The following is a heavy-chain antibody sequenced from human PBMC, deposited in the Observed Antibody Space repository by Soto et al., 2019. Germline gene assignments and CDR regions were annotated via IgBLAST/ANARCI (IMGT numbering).Heavy chain of an antibody. J-gene: IGHJ4*02. V-gene: IGHV3-23*01. CDR3: AKDFYALYYFDY. D-gene: IGHD2-2*01. CDR2: ISGSGGST. Sequence: GGSLRLSCAASGFTFSSYAMSWVRQAPGKGLEWVSAISGSGGSTYYADSVKGRFTISRDNSKNTLYLQMNSLRAEDTAVYYRAKDFYALYYFDYWGQGTLVTVSS. CDR1: GFTFSSYA.